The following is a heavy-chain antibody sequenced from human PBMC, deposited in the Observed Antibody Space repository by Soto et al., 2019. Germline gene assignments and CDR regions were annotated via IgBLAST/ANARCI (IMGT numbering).Heavy chain of an antibody. CDR2: IYYSGST. D-gene: IGHD3-9*01. Sequence: LSLTSAVFGGSISSSSYYWGWIRQPPGKGLEWIGSIYYSGSTYYNPSLKSRVTISVDTSKNQFSLKLSSVTAADTAVYYCASFYFYWLLLYGMDVWDKGTKVTVSS. V-gene: IGHV4-39*01. J-gene: IGHJ6*04. CDR1: GGSISSSSYY. CDR3: ASFYFYWLLLYGMDV.